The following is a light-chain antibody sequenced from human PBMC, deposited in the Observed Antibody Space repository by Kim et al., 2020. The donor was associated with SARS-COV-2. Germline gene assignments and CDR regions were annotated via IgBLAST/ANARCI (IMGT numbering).Light chain of an antibody. CDR2: ATS. CDR1: EGISSD. Sequence: ASGRDRVTNTCRASEGISSDLAWYQQKPGKAPKLLIYATSTMQSGVTSRCSGSGSGTDFTLTSSSLQPEDFATYYCQQRNSYQITFGQGTRLEIK. CDR3: QQRNSYQIT. J-gene: IGKJ5*01. V-gene: IGKV1-9*01.